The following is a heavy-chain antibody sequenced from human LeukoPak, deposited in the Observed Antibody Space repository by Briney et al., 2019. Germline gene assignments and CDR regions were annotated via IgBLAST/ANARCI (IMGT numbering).Heavy chain of an antibody. Sequence: SETLSLTCTVSGGSISSYYWSWIRQPPGKGLEWIGYIYYSGSTNYNPSLKSRVTISVDTSKNQFSLKLSSVTAADTAVYYCATQSQWPTQSPFDYWGQGTLVTVSS. D-gene: IGHD6-19*01. CDR1: GGSISSYY. V-gene: IGHV4-59*08. J-gene: IGHJ4*02. CDR2: IYYSGST. CDR3: ATQSQWPTQSPFDY.